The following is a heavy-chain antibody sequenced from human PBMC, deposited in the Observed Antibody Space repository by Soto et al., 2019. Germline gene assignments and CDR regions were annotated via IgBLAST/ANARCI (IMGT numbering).Heavy chain of an antibody. CDR3: AKTRRVRAVVPAATYYGMDV. CDR1: GFTFSSYG. V-gene: IGHV3-30*18. CDR2: ISYDGSNK. J-gene: IGHJ6*02. D-gene: IGHD2-2*01. Sequence: QVQLVESGGGVVQPGRSLRLSCAASGFTFSSYGMHWVRQAPGKGLEWVAVISYDGSNKYYADSVKGRFTISRDNSKNTLYLQMNSLRAEDTAVYYCAKTRRVRAVVPAATYYGMDVWGQGTTVTVSS.